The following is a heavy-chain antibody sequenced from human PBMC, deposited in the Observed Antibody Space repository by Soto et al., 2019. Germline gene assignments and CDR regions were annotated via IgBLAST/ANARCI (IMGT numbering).Heavy chain of an antibody. J-gene: IGHJ6*02. CDR3: ARRPRVYGMDV. D-gene: IGHD6-6*01. Sequence: QVQLVESGGGVVQPGRSLRLSCAASGFTFSSYAMHWVRQAPGKGLEWVAVISYDGSNKYYADSVKGRFTISRDNSKNTLYLQMNSLRAEDPAVYYCARRPRVYGMDVWGQGTTVTVSS. CDR1: GFTFSSYA. V-gene: IGHV3-30-3*01. CDR2: ISYDGSNK.